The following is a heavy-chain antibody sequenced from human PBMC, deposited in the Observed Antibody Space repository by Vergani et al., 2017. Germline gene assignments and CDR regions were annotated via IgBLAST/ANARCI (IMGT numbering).Heavy chain of an antibody. Sequence: QVQLQESGPGLVKPSDTLSLPCAVSGYSISSSNWWGWIRQPPGKGLEWIGYIYYSGSTYYNPSLKSRVTMSVDTSKNQFSLKLSSVTAVDTAVYYCARTVVAATLSGRWYYYMDVWGKGTTVTVSS. CDR3: ARTVVAATLSGRWYYYMDV. J-gene: IGHJ6*03. CDR1: GYSISSSNW. V-gene: IGHV4-28*01. CDR2: IYYSGST. D-gene: IGHD2-15*01.